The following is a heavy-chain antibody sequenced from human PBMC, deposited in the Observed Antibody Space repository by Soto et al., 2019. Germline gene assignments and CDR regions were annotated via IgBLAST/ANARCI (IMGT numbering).Heavy chain of an antibody. CDR3: ARVTKGCYYYDSSGYYSEYFQH. J-gene: IGHJ1*01. V-gene: IGHV1-18*01. D-gene: IGHD3-22*01. CDR1: GYTFTSYG. CDR2: ISAYNGNT. Sequence: ASVKVSCKASGYTFTSYGISWVRQAPGQGLEWMGWISAYNGNTNYAQKLQGRVTMTTDTSTSTAYMELRSLRSDDTAVYYCARVTKGCYYYDSSGYYSEYFQHWGQGTLVTVSS.